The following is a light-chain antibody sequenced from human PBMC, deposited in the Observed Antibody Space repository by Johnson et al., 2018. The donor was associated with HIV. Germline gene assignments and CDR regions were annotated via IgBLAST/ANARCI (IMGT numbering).Light chain of an antibody. CDR2: ENS. Sequence: QSVLTQPPSVSAAPGQKVTISCSGSSSNIGNNYVSWYQQLPGTAPKLLIYENSKRPSKIPDRFSGSKSGTSATLGITGLQTGDEADYYCGTWDSSLSARYVFGTGTKVTVL. J-gene: IGLJ1*01. CDR3: GTWDSSLSARYV. CDR1: SSNIGNNY. V-gene: IGLV1-51*02.